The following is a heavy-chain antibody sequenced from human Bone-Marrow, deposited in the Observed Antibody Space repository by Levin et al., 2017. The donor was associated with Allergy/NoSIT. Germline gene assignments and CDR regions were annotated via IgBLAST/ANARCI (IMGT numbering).Heavy chain of an antibody. CDR2: TYYKSGWDF. CDR1: GDSVSSNNAA. V-gene: IGHV6-1*01. CDR3: ARSSAAALVYFDS. Sequence: SQTLSLTCAISGDSVSSNNAAWNWIRQSPSRGLESLGRTYYKSGWDFDYAVSVKGRISITADTSQNLFSLQLQSVTPEDTAVYFCARSSAAALVYFDSWGQGTLVTVSS. D-gene: IGHD6-13*01. J-gene: IGHJ4*02.